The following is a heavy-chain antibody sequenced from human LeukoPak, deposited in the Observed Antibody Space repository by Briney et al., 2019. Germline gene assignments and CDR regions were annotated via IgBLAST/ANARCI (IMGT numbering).Heavy chain of an antibody. CDR2: INHSGST. D-gene: IGHD2/OR15-2a*01. J-gene: IGHJ4*02. CDR3: ARENTLFKPFDY. Sequence: SETLSLTCAAYGGSFSGYYWSWIRQPPGKGLEWIGEINHSGSTNYNPSLKSRVTISVDTSKNQFSLKLSSVTAADTAVYYCARENTLFKPFDYWGQGTLVTVSS. CDR1: GGSFSGYY. V-gene: IGHV4-34*01.